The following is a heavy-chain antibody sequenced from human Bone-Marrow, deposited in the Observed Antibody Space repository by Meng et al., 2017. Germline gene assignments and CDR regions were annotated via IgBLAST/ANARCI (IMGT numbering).Heavy chain of an antibody. Sequence: VQVQQWGGGLLKPSEPLSLTCAVYGGSFSGYYWSWIRQPPGKGLEWIGEINHSGSTNYNPSLKSRVTISVDTSKNQFPLKLSSVTAADTAVYYCARGVASPIFSTVVTPAFDYWGQGTLVTGSS. CDR1: GGSFSGYY. CDR2: INHSGST. D-gene: IGHD4-23*01. V-gene: IGHV4-34*01. CDR3: ARGVASPIFSTVVTPAFDY. J-gene: IGHJ4*02.